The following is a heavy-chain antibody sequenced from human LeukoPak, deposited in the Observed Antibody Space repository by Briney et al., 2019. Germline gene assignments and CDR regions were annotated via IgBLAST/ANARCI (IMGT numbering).Heavy chain of an antibody. CDR2: ILYGRSNK. Sequence: GGCLRLSCAAAGFTFSSYGMHWVRQAPGKGLEWVAVILYGRSNKYYADSVKGRFTISRDNSKNTLYLQMNSLRAEDTAVYYCAKDHGGYCSSTSCFDAFDIWGQGTMVTVSS. D-gene: IGHD2-2*01. V-gene: IGHV3-30*18. CDR1: GFTFSSYG. CDR3: AKDHGGYCSSTSCFDAFDI. J-gene: IGHJ3*02.